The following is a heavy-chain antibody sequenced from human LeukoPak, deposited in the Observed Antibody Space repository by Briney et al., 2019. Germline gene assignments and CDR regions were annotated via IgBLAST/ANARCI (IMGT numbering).Heavy chain of an antibody. Sequence: ASVKVSCKASGYTFTSYGISWVRQAPGQGLEWMGWISAYNGNTNYAQKLQGRVTMTTDTSTSTAYMELRSLRSDDTAVYYCARGPILYSGYDGGSWFDPWGQGTLVTVSS. CDR3: ARGPILYSGYDGGSWFDP. J-gene: IGHJ5*02. D-gene: IGHD5-12*01. V-gene: IGHV1-18*04. CDR2: ISAYNGNT. CDR1: GYTFTSYG.